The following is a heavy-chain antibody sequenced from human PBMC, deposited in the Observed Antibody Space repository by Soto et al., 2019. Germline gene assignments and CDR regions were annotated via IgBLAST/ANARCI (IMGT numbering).Heavy chain of an antibody. D-gene: IGHD4-17*01. Sequence: QVQLQESGPGQVKPSQTLSLTCNVSGGSINSGDYYWSWIRQPPGKGLEWIGYIYYSGSTYYNPPLRSRVTISIDTSKNHFFLNLRSVTAADTAVYFCARIGLTTALLWGQGTLVTVSS. J-gene: IGHJ4*02. CDR3: ARIGLTTALL. CDR1: GGSINSGDYY. V-gene: IGHV4-30-4*01. CDR2: IYYSGST.